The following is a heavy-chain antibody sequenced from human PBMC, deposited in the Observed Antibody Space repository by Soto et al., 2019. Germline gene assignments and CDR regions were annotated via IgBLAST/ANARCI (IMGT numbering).Heavy chain of an antibody. J-gene: IGHJ6*02. V-gene: IGHV3-64D*08. CDR3: VKDGDFWSGYYTFPRSADYYYYGMDV. CDR2: ISSNGGST. CDR1: GFTFSSYA. D-gene: IGHD3-3*01. Sequence: GGSLRLSCSASGFTFSSYAMHWVRQAPGKGLEYVSAISSNGGSTYYADSVKGRFTISRDNSKNTLYLQMSSLRAEDTAVYYCVKDGDFWSGYYTFPRSADYYYYGMDVWGQGTTVTVSS.